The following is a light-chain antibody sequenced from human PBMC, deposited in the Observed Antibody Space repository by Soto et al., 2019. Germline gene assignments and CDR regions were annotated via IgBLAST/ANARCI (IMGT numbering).Light chain of an antibody. CDR1: QSVGSNY. V-gene: IGKV3-20*01. J-gene: IGKJ1*01. CDR2: EAS. CDR3: QQYRT. Sequence: SCRASQSVGSNYLAWYQQKPGQAPRILIYEASSRATGIPDRFSGSGSGTDFTLTISRLEPEDFAVYYCQQYRTFGQGTKVDI.